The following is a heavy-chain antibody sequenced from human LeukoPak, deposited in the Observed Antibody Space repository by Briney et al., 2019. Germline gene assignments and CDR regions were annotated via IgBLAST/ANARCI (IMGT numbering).Heavy chain of an antibody. Sequence: ASVKVSCKASGYTFTGYYMHWVRQAPGQGLEWMGWINPNNGGTNYAQKFQGWVTMTRETSISTAYMELSRLRSEDTAVYYCARGPQSDDYVWGSYRHLDYWGQGTLVTVSS. J-gene: IGHJ4*02. CDR1: GYTFTGYY. CDR2: INPNNGGT. V-gene: IGHV1-2*04. D-gene: IGHD3-16*02. CDR3: ARGPQSDDYVWGSYRHLDY.